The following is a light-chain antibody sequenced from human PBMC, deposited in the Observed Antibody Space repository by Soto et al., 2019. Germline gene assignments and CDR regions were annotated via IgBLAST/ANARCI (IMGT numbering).Light chain of an antibody. Sequence: EIVLTQSPGTLSLSPWERATLSCRASQSVGTTYLGWYQQKPGQAPRLLIYAASTRAAGIPDRFSGSGSGADFTLTISRLEPEDFAVYYCQQYASSTITFGQGTRLEIK. J-gene: IGKJ5*01. CDR2: AAS. CDR3: QQYASSTIT. CDR1: QSVGTTY. V-gene: IGKV3-20*01.